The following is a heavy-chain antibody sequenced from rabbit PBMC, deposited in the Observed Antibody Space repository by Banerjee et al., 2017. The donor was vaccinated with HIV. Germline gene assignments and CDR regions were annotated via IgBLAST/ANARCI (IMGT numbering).Heavy chain of an antibody. D-gene: IGHD6-1*01. CDR2: IYAGSGST. J-gene: IGHJ4*01. Sequence: QEQLVESEGGLVQPGTSLTLTCTASGFTISSYHMGWVRQAPGKGLEWIGDIYAGSGSTYYASWAKGRFTISKTSSTTVTLQMTSLTAADTATYFCARAYGVDGYVYPTESFNLWGQGTLVTVS. V-gene: IGHV1S45*01. CDR3: ARAYGVDGYVYPTESFNL. CDR1: GFTISSYH.